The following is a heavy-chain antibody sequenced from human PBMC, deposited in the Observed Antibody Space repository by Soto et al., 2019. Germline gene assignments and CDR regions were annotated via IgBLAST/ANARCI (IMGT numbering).Heavy chain of an antibody. CDR1: GFTFSSYG. CDR2: IWYDGSNK. V-gene: IGHV3-33*01. J-gene: IGHJ6*02. CDR3: ATEGAQRAYYYHGMDV. Sequence: GGSLRLSCAASGFTFSSYGMHWVRQAPGKGLEWVAVIWYDGSNKYYADSVKSRFTISRDNSKNTLYLQMNSLRAEDTAVYYWATEGAQRAYYYHGMDVWGQGTTVTVSS.